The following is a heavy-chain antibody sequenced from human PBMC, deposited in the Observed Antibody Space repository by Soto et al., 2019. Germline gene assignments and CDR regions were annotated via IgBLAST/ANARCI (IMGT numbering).Heavy chain of an antibody. V-gene: IGHV3-33*08. Sequence: GGSLRLSCAASGFTFSSYGMHWVRQAPGKGLEWVAVIWYDGSNKYYADSVKGRFTISRDNSKNTLYLQMNSLRAEDTAVYYCARDVISADFWSGSAYYYYMDVWGKGTTVTVSS. CDR1: GFTFSSYG. CDR2: IWYDGSNK. J-gene: IGHJ6*03. CDR3: ARDVISADFWSGSAYYYYMDV. D-gene: IGHD3-3*01.